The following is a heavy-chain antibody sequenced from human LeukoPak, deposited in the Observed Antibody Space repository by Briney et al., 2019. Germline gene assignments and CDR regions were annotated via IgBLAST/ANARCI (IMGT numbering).Heavy chain of an antibody. V-gene: IGHV3-30-3*01. J-gene: IGHJ5*02. CDR3: TRNPEMQYWFDP. CDR2: ASYDGSKK. Sequence: GGSLRLSCAASGFTFRAHSMHWVRQTPGKGLEWVAFASYDGSKKYYGDSVKGRFTISRDNSKNTLYLEVSTLRAEDTAVYYCTRNPEMQYWFDPWGQGTLVTVSS. CDR1: GFTFRAHS.